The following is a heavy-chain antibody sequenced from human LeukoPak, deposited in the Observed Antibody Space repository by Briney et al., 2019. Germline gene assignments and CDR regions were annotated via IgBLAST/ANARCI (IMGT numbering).Heavy chain of an antibody. CDR1: GGSISSYY. CDR2: IYTSGST. D-gene: IGHD3-3*01. V-gene: IGHV4-4*07. J-gene: IGHJ5*02. CDR3: ARGGGVYDLRLYNWFDP. Sequence: PSETLSLTCTVSGGSISSYYWSWIRQSAGKGLEWIGRIYTSGSTNYNSSLKSRVTMSVDTSKNQFSLKLSSVTAADTAVYYCARGGGVYDLRLYNWFDPWGQGTLVTVSS.